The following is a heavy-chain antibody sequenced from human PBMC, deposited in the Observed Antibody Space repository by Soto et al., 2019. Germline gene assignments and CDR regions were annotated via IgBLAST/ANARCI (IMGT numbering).Heavy chain of an antibody. V-gene: IGHV3-74*01. CDR3: VKHAEYQLVSWFDP. Sequence: GGSLRLSCAASGFTFSSYWMHWVRQAPGKGLVWVSRINSDGSSTSNADSVKGRFIISRDNAKDTLYLQMNSLTGEDTAIYYCVKHAEYQLVSWFDPWGQGTLVTVSS. J-gene: IGHJ5*02. CDR2: INSDGSST. CDR1: GFTFSSYW. D-gene: IGHD6-6*01.